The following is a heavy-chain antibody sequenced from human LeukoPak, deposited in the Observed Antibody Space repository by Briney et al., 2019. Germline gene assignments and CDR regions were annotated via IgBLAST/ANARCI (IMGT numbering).Heavy chain of an antibody. Sequence: GESLKISCAASGFTVSNNWMNWVRQAPGKGLEWVSLIFSGGDTQHADSVKDRFTISRDASKNTLYLQMSNLRAEDTAVYYCARDPSAVTANTYAWGQGTLVTVSS. J-gene: IGHJ5*02. CDR2: IFSGGDT. D-gene: IGHD2-2*01. CDR1: GFTVSNNW. CDR3: ARDPSAVTANTYA. V-gene: IGHV3-66*01.